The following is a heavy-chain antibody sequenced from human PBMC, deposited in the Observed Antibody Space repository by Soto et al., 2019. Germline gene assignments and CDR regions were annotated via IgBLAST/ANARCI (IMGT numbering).Heavy chain of an antibody. D-gene: IGHD4-17*01. CDR2: IYDSGSP. J-gene: IGHJ3*02. CDR3: ARGHGLYAFDI. Sequence: QVHLQELGPGLVKPSETLSLTCDVSGASVTTYYWTWIRQPPGKGLEWIGYIYDSGSPNYNPSLKSRVTISVDTSKEHFSLKLSSVTAADMAVYYCARGHGLYAFDIWGQGTMVTVSS. CDR1: GASVTTYY. V-gene: IGHV4-59*02.